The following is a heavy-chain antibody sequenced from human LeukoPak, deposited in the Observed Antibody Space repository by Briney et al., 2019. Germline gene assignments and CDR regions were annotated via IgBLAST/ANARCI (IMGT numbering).Heavy chain of an antibody. CDR1: GGSFSGYY. CDR3: ARGIKSYDILTGYYPY. D-gene: IGHD3-9*01. V-gene: IGHV4-34*01. CDR2: INHSGST. J-gene: IGHJ4*02. Sequence: SETLSLTCAVYGGSFSGYYWSWIRQPPGKGLEWIGEINHSGSTNYNPSLKSRVTISVGTSKNQFSLKLSSVTAADTAVYYCARGIKSYDILTGYYPYWGQGTLVTVSS.